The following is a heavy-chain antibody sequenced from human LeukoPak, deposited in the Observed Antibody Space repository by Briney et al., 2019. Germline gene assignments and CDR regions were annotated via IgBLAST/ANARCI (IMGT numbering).Heavy chain of an antibody. V-gene: IGHV4-34*01. CDR1: GGSFSGYY. CDR2: INHSGST. CDR3: ASLRQLGYYYYYMDV. J-gene: IGHJ6*03. D-gene: IGHD6-6*01. Sequence: PSEILSLTCAVYGGSFSGYYWSWLRQPPGKGLEWIGEINHSGSTNYNPSLKSRVNISVDTSKNQFSLKLSSVTAADTAVYYCASLRQLGYYYYYMDVWGKGTTVTVSS.